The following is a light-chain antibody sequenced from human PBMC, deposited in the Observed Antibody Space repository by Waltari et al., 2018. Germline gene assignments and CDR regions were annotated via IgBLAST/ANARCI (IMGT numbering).Light chain of an antibody. Sequence: QSVLTQPPSGSGTPGQRVTISCSGSSSNHGSNYVYWYQQLPGTAPRLLIYRNNQRPSGVPDRFSGSKSGTSASLAISGLRSDDEADYYCAAWDDTLSGVVFGGGTKLTVL. V-gene: IGLV1-47*01. CDR3: AAWDDTLSGVV. J-gene: IGLJ2*01. CDR2: RNN. CDR1: SSNHGSNY.